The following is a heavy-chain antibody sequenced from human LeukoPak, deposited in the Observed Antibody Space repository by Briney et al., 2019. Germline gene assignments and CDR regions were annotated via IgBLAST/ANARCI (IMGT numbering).Heavy chain of an antibody. CDR2: IYSGGST. D-gene: IGHD6-19*01. CDR3: ARDQRSSGWYSLDV. CDR1: GFTVSSNY. Sequence: GGSLRLSCAASGFTVSSNYMSWVRQAPGKGLEWVSVIYSGGSTYYADSVKGRFTISRDNSKNTLYLQMNSLRAEDTAVYYCARDQRSSGWYSLDVWGQGTTVTVSS. J-gene: IGHJ6*02. V-gene: IGHV3-66*01.